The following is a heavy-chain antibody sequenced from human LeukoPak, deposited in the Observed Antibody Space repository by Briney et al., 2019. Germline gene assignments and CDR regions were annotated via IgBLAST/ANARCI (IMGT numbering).Heavy chain of an antibody. CDR1: GGPFSTYP. Sequence: SVKVSCKASGGPFSTYPISWVRQAPGQGLEWMGRIIPIFGTANYAQKFQGRVTITTDESTSTAYMELSSLRSEDTAVYYCAGGPPSWYFDYWGQGTLVTVSS. J-gene: IGHJ4*02. D-gene: IGHD3-10*01. CDR2: IIPIFGTA. CDR3: AGGPPSWYFDY. V-gene: IGHV1-69*05.